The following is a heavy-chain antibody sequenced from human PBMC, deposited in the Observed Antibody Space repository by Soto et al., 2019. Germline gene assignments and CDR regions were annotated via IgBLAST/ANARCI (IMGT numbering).Heavy chain of an antibody. CDR3: ARGKDYGMDV. CDR2: INHSGST. CDR1: GGSFSGYY. Sequence: PSDTLSLTCAVYGGSFSGYYWSWIRQPPGKGLEWIGEINHSGSTNYNPSLKSRVTISVDTSKNQFSLKLSSVTAADTAVYYCARGKDYGMDVWGQGTTVTV. V-gene: IGHV4-34*01. J-gene: IGHJ6*02.